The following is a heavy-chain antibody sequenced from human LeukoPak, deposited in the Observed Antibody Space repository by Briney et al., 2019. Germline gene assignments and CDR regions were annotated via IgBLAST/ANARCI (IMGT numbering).Heavy chain of an antibody. CDR1: GFTFSGYA. V-gene: IGHV3-23*01. D-gene: IGHD6-19*01. CDR3: ARDRYGRAVAGTGYSYYGMDV. Sequence: GGSLRLSCAASGFTFSGYAMSWVRQAPGKGLEWVSAVRGNAITTYYADSVKGRFTISRDNAKNSVYLQMNSLRAEDTAVYYCARDRYGRAVAGTGYSYYGMDVWGQGTTVTVSS. CDR2: VRGNAITT. J-gene: IGHJ6*02.